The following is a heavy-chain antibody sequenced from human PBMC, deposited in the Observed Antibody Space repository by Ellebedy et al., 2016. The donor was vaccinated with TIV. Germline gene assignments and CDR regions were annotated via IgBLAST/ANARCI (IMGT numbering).Heavy chain of an antibody. CDR2: ISGSGGST. CDR1: GVTFSSYA. J-gene: IGHJ4*02. CDR3: AKFLSGSSSWPSNFDY. D-gene: IGHD6-13*01. Sequence: GGSLTLSXTASGVTFSSYAMSWVRQAPGQGLEWVSAISGSGGSTYYADSVKGRFTISRDNSKNTLYLQMNSLRAEDTTVYYCAKFLSGSSSWPSNFDYWGQGTLVTVSS. V-gene: IGHV3-23*01.